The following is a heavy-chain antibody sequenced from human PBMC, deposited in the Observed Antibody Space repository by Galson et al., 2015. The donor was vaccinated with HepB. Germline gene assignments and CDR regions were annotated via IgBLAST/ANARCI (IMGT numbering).Heavy chain of an antibody. CDR3: AKSQWIHYYYGMDV. Sequence: SLRLSCAASGFTFSSYGMHWVRQAPGKGLEWVAVISYDGSNKYYADSVKGRFTISRDNSKNTLYLQMNSLRAEDTAVYYCAKSQWIHYYYGMDVWGQGTTVTVSS. J-gene: IGHJ6*02. V-gene: IGHV3-30*18. CDR2: ISYDGSNK. CDR1: GFTFSSYG. D-gene: IGHD5-18*01.